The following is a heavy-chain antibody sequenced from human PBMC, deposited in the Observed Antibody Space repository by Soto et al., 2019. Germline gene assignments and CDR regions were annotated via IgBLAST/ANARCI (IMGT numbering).Heavy chain of an antibody. V-gene: IGHV4-31*11. J-gene: IGHJ4*02. CDR1: GVSISSDAYY. Sequence: PSETLSLTCAVSGVSISSDAYYWSWIRQHPGKGLEWIGYISYSGSTYYNPSLKSRVTMSVDTSKNQFSLKLTSVTAADTAVYYCARYRFRDTWSPPGYWGQGTLVTVSS. CDR2: ISYSGST. D-gene: IGHD3-16*02. CDR3: ARYRFRDTWSPPGY.